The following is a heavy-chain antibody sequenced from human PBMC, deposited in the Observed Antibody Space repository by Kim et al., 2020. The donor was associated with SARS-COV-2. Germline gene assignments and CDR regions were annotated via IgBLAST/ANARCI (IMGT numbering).Heavy chain of an antibody. Sequence: SETLSLTCTVSGGSISSSSYYWGWIRQPPGKGLEWIGSIYYSGSTYYNPSLKSRVTISVDTSKNQFSLKLSSVTAADTAVYYCARHVLGGILTGYYGNDAFDIWGQGTMVTVSS. V-gene: IGHV4-39*01. CDR2: IYYSGST. J-gene: IGHJ3*02. D-gene: IGHD3-9*01. CDR1: GGSISSSSYY. CDR3: ARHVLGGILTGYYGNDAFDI.